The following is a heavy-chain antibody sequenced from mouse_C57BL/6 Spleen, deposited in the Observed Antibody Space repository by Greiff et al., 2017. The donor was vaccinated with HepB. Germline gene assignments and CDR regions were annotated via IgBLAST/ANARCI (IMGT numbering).Heavy chain of an antibody. CDR1: GYTFTDYY. J-gene: IGHJ4*01. Sequence: EVQLQQSGPVLVKPGASVKMSCKASGYTFTDYYMNWVKQSHGKSLEWIGVINPYNGGTSYNQKFKGKATLTVDKSSSTAYMELNSLTSEDSAVYYCARENYYGSSYVGAMDYWGQGTSVTVSS. D-gene: IGHD1-1*01. V-gene: IGHV1-19*01. CDR3: ARENYYGSSYVGAMDY. CDR2: INPYNGGT.